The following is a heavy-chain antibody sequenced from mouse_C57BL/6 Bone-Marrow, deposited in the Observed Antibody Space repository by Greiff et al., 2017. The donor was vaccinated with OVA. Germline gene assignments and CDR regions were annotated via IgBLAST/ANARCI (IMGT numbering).Heavy chain of an antibody. Sequence: EVHLVESGGGLVKPGGSLKLSCAASGFTFSSYAMSWVRQTPEKRLEWVATISDGGSYTYYPDNVKGRFTISRDNAKNNLYLQMSHLKSEDTAMYYCARERNDYDYFDYWGQGTTLTVSS. CDR1: GFTFSSYA. CDR3: ARERNDYDYFDY. J-gene: IGHJ2*01. CDR2: ISDGGSYT. D-gene: IGHD2-4*01. V-gene: IGHV5-4*01.